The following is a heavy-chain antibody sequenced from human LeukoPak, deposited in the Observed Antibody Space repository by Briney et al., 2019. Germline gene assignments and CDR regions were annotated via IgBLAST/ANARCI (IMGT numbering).Heavy chain of an antibody. Sequence: GESLRISCKGSGYSFTSYWISWVRQMPGKGLEWMGRIDPSDSYTNYSPSFQGHVTISAGKSISTAYLQWSSLKASDTAMYYCARHTYYYDSSGYYPGYWGQGTLVTVS. CDR2: IDPSDSYT. D-gene: IGHD3-22*01. V-gene: IGHV5-10-1*01. J-gene: IGHJ4*02. CDR1: GYSFTSYW. CDR3: ARHTYYYDSSGYYPGY.